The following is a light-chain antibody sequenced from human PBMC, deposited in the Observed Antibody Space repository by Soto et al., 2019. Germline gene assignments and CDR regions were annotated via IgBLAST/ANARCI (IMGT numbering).Light chain of an antibody. J-gene: IGLJ2*01. Sequence: QSVLTQPPSVSGAPGQRVTISCTGSSSNIGAGYDVHWYQHLPGTAPKLLIYGNTNRPSGVPDRFPGSKSGTSASLAITGLQAEDEADYYCQSYDSSLSGVEFGGGTKLTVL. CDR2: GNT. CDR1: SSNIGAGYD. CDR3: QSYDSSLSGVE. V-gene: IGLV1-40*01.